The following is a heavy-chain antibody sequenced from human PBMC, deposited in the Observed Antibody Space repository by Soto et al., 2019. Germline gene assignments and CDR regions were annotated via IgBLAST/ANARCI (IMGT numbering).Heavy chain of an antibody. D-gene: IGHD4-17*01. J-gene: IGHJ4*02. CDR3: ARDLVTVTFDY. CDR1: VYTFTSYY. V-gene: IGHV1-46*01. Sequence: QVQLVQSGAEVKKPGASVKVSCKASVYTFTSYYMHWVRQAPGQGLEWMGIINPSGGSTSYAQKFQGRVTMTRDTSTSTVYMELSSLRSEDTAVYYCARDLVTVTFDYWGQGTLVTVSS. CDR2: INPSGGST.